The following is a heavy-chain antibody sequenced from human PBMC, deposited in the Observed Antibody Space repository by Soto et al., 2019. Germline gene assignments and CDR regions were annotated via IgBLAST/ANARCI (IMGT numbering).Heavy chain of an antibody. J-gene: IGHJ3*02. CDR2: IIPIFGTA. V-gene: IGHV1-69*13. CDR1: GGTFSSYA. CDR3: ARSFYYYDRSGWYHAFDI. Sequence: GASVKVSCKASGGTFSSYAISWVRQAPGQGLEWMGGIIPIFGTANYAQKFQGRVTITADESTSTAYMELSSLRSEDTAVYYCARSFYYYDRSGWYHAFDIWGQGTMVTVSS. D-gene: IGHD3-22*01.